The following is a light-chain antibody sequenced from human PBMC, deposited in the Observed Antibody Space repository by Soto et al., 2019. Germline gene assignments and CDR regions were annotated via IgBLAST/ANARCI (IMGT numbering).Light chain of an antibody. CDR2: GAS. Sequence: ELVMSQSPATLSVSPGERATLSCRASQSVSSNLAWYQQKAGQAPRLLIYGASNRATGIPDRLSGSGAGTVFTLPIRRLQPEDFAVYYCQQYGSSGTFGQGTKVDIK. V-gene: IGKV3-20*01. J-gene: IGKJ1*01. CDR3: QQYGSSGT. CDR1: QSVSSN.